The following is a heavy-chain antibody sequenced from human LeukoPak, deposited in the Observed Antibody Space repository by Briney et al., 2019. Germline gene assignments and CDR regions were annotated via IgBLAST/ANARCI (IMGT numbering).Heavy chain of an antibody. Sequence: SETLSLTCTVSGGSISSYYWSWIRQPPGKGLEWIGEVHHSGSTSYNPSLKSRVTISVDKSKNQFSLKLSSVTAADTAVYYCAREMGYRFDYWGQGTLVTVSS. CDR3: AREMGYRFDY. V-gene: IGHV4-59*12. D-gene: IGHD6-13*01. CDR1: GGSISSYY. J-gene: IGHJ4*02. CDR2: VHHSGST.